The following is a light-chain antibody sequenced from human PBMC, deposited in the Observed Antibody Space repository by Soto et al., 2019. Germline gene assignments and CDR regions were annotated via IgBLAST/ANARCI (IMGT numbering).Light chain of an antibody. CDR3: LPHSTFTWT. J-gene: IGKJ1*01. Sequence: DIQMTQSPSAMSASVGDRVTITCRASQGISDRLAWLQQKPGKVPESLIYAISGLQSGVPSRFSGSGFGTEFTLTISSLQPEDFATYYCLPHSTFTWTIGQGTKVEIK. CDR2: AIS. CDR1: QGISDR. V-gene: IGKV1-17*03.